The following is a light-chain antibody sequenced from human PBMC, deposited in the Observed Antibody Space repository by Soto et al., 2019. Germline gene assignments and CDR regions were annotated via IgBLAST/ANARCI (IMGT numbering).Light chain of an antibody. CDR3: QQYYSTPRT. V-gene: IGKV3-20*01. J-gene: IGKJ1*01. CDR2: GAS. Sequence: ESVLTQSPGTLSLSPGERATLSCRASQSVSNNYLAWYQQKPGQAPRLLIYGASNRATGIPDRFSGSGSGTDFTLTISSLQAEDVAVYYCQQYYSTPRTFGQGTKVDI. CDR1: QSVSNNY.